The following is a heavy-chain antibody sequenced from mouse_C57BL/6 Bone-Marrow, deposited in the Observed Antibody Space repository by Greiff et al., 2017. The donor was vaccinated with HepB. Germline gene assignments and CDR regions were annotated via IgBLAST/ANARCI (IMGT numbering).Heavy chain of an antibody. CDR3: ARHGGTWRDYAMDY. V-gene: IGHV5-2*01. J-gene: IGHJ4*01. CDR2: INSDGGST. D-gene: IGHD3-3*01. CDR1: EYEFPSHD. Sequence: EVKLVESGGGLVQPGESLKLSCESYEYEFPSHDMSWVRKTPETRLELVAAINSDGGSTYYPDTMERRFIISRDNTKKTLYLQMSSLRSEDTALYYCARHGGTWRDYAMDYWGQGTSVTVSS.